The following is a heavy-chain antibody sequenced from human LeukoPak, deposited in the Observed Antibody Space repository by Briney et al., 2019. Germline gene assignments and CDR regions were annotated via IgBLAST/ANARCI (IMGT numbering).Heavy chain of an antibody. Sequence: GGSLRLSCAGSGFTFGGYWMSWVRQAPGKGPEWVANMDQDGSEINYLDSVKGRFTISRDNAKNALYLWMNSLRADDTAVYYCARDRGYSTFDSWGRGTLVTVSS. J-gene: IGHJ2*01. V-gene: IGHV3-7*01. CDR1: GFTFGGYW. D-gene: IGHD3-9*01. CDR3: ARDRGYSTFDS. CDR2: MDQDGSEI.